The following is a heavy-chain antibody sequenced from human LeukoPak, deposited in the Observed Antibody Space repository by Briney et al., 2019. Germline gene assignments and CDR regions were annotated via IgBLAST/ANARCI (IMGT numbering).Heavy chain of an antibody. V-gene: IGHV3-7*01. CDR1: GFTFSSYW. CDR2: IKQDGSEK. D-gene: IGHD3-10*01. Sequence: GGSLRLSCAASGFTFSSYWMSWVRQAPGRGLEWVANIKQDGSEKYYVDSVKGRFTISRDNAKNSLYLQMNSLRAEDTAVYYCARVAGDNWFDPWGQGTLVTVSS. J-gene: IGHJ5*02. CDR3: ARVAGDNWFDP.